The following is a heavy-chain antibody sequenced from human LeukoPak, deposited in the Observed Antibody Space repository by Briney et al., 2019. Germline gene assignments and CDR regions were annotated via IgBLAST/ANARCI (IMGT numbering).Heavy chain of an antibody. CDR1: GYTFTRYG. Sequence: ASVKVSCKASGYTFTRYGISWVRQAPGQGLEWMGWISAYNGNTNYSQKFQGRVTITRDTSASTAYMELSSLRSEDTAVYYCARDLRALDYWGQGTLVTVSS. D-gene: IGHD5/OR15-5a*01. CDR3: ARDLRALDY. V-gene: IGHV1-18*01. CDR2: ISAYNGNT. J-gene: IGHJ4*02.